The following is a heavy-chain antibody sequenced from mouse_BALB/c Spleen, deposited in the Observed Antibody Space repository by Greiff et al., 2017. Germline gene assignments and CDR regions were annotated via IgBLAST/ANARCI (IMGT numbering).Heavy chain of an antibody. CDR3: ARYDYDLYYYAMDY. V-gene: IGHV3-8*02. Sequence: EVQLQESGPSLVKPSQTLSLTCSVTGDSITSGYWNWIRKFPGNKLEYMGYISYSGSTYYNPSLKSRISITRDTSKNQYYLQLNSVTTEDTATYYCARYDYDLYYYAMDYWGQGTSVTVSS. CDR2: ISYSGST. J-gene: IGHJ4*01. D-gene: IGHD2-4*01. CDR1: GDSITSGY.